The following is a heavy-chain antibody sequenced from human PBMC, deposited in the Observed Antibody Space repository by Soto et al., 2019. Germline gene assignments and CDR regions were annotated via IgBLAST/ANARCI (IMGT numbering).Heavy chain of an antibody. D-gene: IGHD1-26*01. Sequence: PSETLSLTCTVSGGSISSGDYYWSCIPHPPGKGLEWIGYIYYTGSTYYNPSLKSRVTIAVDTSKNQFSLKLSSVTAADTAVYYCVRSNAWNSGKLVPFDIWGQGTMVTVSS. CDR1: GGSISSGDYY. J-gene: IGHJ3*02. CDR3: VRSNAWNSGKLVPFDI. V-gene: IGHV4-30-4*01. CDR2: IYYTGST.